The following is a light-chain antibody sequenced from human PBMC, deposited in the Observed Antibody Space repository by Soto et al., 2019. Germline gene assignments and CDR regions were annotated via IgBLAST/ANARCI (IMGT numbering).Light chain of an antibody. CDR3: SSYTSSSTPPV. CDR1: SSDVGGYNY. V-gene: IGLV2-14*01. CDR2: EVS. J-gene: IGLJ2*01. Sequence: QSALTQPASVSGSPGQSITISCTGTSSDVGGYNYVSWYQQRPGKAPKLMISEVSNRPSGVSNRFSGSKSGNTASLTISGFQAEDEADYYCSSYTSSSTPPVFGGGTKLTVL.